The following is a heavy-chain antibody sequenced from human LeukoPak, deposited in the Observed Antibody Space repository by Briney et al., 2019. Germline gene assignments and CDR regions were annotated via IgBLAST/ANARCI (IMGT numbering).Heavy chain of an antibody. D-gene: IGHD1-14*01. CDR2: LYNTVTT. V-gene: IGHV4-39*01. CDR3: ARHPTLPSGGNFDY. CDR1: GGSISRSSYY. Sequence: PSETLSLTCSVSGGSISRSSYYWGWIRQPPGKGLEWIGSLYNTVTTYYNPSLQRRVTISVDTSKNQLSLKLSSVTAADTAVYYCARHPTLPSGGNFDYWGQGTLVTVSS. J-gene: IGHJ4*02.